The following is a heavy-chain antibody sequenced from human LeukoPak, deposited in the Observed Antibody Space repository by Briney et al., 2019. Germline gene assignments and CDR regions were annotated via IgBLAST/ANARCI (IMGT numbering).Heavy chain of an antibody. J-gene: IGHJ4*02. CDR2: ISSMSGRYI. V-gene: IGHV3-21*04. Sequence: GGSLRLSCAASGFTSSSYSMTWVRHAPGKGLEWVAFISSMSGRYIYYAESLKGRFTISRDNAKNSLYLQMNSLRAEDTAVYYCAKALWFGELLLPFDYWGQGTLVTVSS. D-gene: IGHD3-10*01. CDR1: GFTSSSYS. CDR3: AKALWFGELLLPFDY.